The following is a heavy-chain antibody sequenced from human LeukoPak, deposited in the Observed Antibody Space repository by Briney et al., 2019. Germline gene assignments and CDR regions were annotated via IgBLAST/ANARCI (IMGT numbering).Heavy chain of an antibody. V-gene: IGHV3-7*01. CDR1: GFTFSSYW. CDR2: IKQDGSEK. J-gene: IGHJ4*02. D-gene: IGHD3-3*01. CDR3: TTPLGFWSGSAHDY. Sequence: GGSLRLSCAASGFTFSSYWMSWVRQAPGKGLEWVASIKQDGSEKYFVDSVKGRFTISRDNAKNSLYLQMNSLRAEDTAVYYCTTPLGFWSGSAHDYWGQGTLVTVSS.